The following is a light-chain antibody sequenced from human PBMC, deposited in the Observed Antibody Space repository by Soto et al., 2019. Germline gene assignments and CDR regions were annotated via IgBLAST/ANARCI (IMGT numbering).Light chain of an antibody. J-gene: IGKJ1*01. Sequence: DIQMTQSPSSLSASVGDRVTLTCRASQSISTYLNWYQQKPGKAPKLLIYKASTLKSGVPSRFSGSGSGTEFTLTISSLQPDDFATYYCQHYNSYSEAFGQGTKVDNK. CDR3: QHYNSYSEA. V-gene: IGKV1-5*03. CDR2: KAS. CDR1: QSISTY.